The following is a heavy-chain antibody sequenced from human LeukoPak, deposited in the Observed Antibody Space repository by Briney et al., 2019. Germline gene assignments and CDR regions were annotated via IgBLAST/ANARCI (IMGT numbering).Heavy chain of an antibody. CDR1: GFTFSSYA. J-gene: IGHJ4*02. D-gene: IGHD1-1*01. V-gene: IGHV3-30-3*01. Sequence: PGRSLRLSCAASGFTFSSYAMHWVRQAPGKGLEWVAVISYDGSYKYYADSVKGRFTISRDNSKNTLYLQMNSLRAEDTAVYYCARDRGTGSVDYWGQGTLVTVSS. CDR3: ARDRGTGSVDY. CDR2: ISYDGSYK.